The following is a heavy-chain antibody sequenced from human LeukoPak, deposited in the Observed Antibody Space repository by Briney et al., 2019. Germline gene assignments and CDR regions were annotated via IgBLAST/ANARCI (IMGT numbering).Heavy chain of an antibody. J-gene: IGHJ4*02. CDR1: GFTFSRHG. CDR2: IAYDGRIA. Sequence: GRSLRLSCAASGFTFSRHGMHWVRLAPGKGLEWVAFIAYDGRIANYADSVKGRFTISRDNSKNTVYLQMNSLRAEDTAVYCCARLTGGDSSGYYEDWGQGTLVTVSS. D-gene: IGHD3-22*01. V-gene: IGHV3-33*01. CDR3: ARLTGGDSSGYYED.